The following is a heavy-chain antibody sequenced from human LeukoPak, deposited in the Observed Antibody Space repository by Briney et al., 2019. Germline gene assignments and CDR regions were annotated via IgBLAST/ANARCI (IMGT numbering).Heavy chain of an antibody. CDR2: ISAYNGNT. Sequence: GASVKVSCKASGFTFSTFGFTWVRQAPGQGLEFMGWISAYNGNTNYAQNFQDRLTMTTDTSTSTAFMELRSLRSDDTAVYYCARLAAVPGWGQGTLVTVSS. J-gene: IGHJ1*01. D-gene: IGHD6-19*01. CDR1: GFTFSTFG. CDR3: ARLAAVPG. V-gene: IGHV1-18*01.